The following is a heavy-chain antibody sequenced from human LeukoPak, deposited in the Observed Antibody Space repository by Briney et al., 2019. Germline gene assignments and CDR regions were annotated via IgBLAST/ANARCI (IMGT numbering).Heavy chain of an antibody. Sequence: PSETLSLTCAVYGGSFSGYYWSWISQPPGKRLEWIGEINHSGSTNYNPSLKSRVTISVDTSKNQFSLKLSSVTAADTAVYYCARNGYNRVASFGYWGQGTLLTVSS. CDR1: GGSFSGYY. CDR2: INHSGST. CDR3: ARNGYNRVASFGY. D-gene: IGHD5-24*01. J-gene: IGHJ4*02. V-gene: IGHV4-34*01.